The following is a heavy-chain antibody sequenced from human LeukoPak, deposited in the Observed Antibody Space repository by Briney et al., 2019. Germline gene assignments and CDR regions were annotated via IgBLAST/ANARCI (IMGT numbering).Heavy chain of an antibody. Sequence: ASVKVSCKASGYTFTGYYMHWVRPAPGQGLEWMGWINPNSGGTNYAQKFQGRVTMTRDTSISTAYMELSRLRSDDTAVYYCARVDYYDSSLWFDPWGQGTLVTVSS. J-gene: IGHJ5*02. CDR1: GYTFTGYY. CDR3: ARVDYYDSSLWFDP. CDR2: INPNSGGT. D-gene: IGHD3-22*01. V-gene: IGHV1-2*02.